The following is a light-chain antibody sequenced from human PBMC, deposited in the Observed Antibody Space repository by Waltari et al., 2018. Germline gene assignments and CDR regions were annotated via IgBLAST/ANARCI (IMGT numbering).Light chain of an antibody. CDR2: LTH. V-gene: IGLV1-47*01. CDR1: LSNIGTHY. J-gene: IGLJ2*01. Sequence: QSVLTQPPSASGTPGQSVTISCSGSLSNIGTHYVYWYQQLPGTAPKLLIYLTHQRPSGVTDRFSASKSGTSASLAISGLRFEDEGDYYCATRDEGPTVVFGGGTKVTVL. CDR3: ATRDEGPTVV.